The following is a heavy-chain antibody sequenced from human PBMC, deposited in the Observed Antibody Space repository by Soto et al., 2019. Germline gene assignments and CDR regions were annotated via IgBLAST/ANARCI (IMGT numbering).Heavy chain of an antibody. CDR2: ISGSGGST. D-gene: IGHD6-13*01. CDR3: ANGAGSSWFSSWFDP. Sequence: EVQLLESGGGLVQPGGSLRLSCAASGFTFSSYAMSWVRQAPGKGLESVSAISGSGGSTYYADSVKGRFTISRDNSKNTLYLQMNSLRAEDTAVYYCANGAGSSWFSSWFDPWGQGTLGTVSS. V-gene: IGHV3-23*01. J-gene: IGHJ5*02. CDR1: GFTFSSYA.